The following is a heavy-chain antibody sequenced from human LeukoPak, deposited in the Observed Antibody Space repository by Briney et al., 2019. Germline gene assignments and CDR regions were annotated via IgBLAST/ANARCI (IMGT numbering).Heavy chain of an antibody. Sequence: SETLSLTCAVYGGSFSGYYWSWIRQPPGKGLEWIGEINHSGSTNYNPSLKGRVTTSVDTSKNQSSLKLSSVTAADTAVYYCARDGAWDGDYVDYFDYWGQGTLVTVSS. D-gene: IGHD4-17*01. CDR2: INHSGST. V-gene: IGHV4-34*01. CDR1: GGSFSGYY. J-gene: IGHJ4*02. CDR3: ARDGAWDGDYVDYFDY.